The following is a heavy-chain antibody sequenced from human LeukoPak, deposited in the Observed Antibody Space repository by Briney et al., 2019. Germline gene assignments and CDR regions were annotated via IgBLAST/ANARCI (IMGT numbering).Heavy chain of an antibody. J-gene: IGHJ4*02. CDR3: ARRPRYYDILTGQLLHYFDY. V-gene: IGHV3-30*03. Sequence: GGSLRLSCAASGFTFSSYGMHWVRQAPGKGLEWVAVISYDGSNKYYADSVKGRFTISRDNSKNTLYLQMNSLRAEDTAVYYCARRPRYYDILTGQLLHYFDYWGQGTLVTVSS. D-gene: IGHD3-9*01. CDR1: GFTFSSYG. CDR2: ISYDGSNK.